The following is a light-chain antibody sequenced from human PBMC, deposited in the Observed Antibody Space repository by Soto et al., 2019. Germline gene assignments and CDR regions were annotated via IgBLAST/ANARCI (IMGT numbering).Light chain of an antibody. CDR3: QQRKSWPLT. V-gene: IGKV3-11*01. Sequence: EIVLTQSPATLSLSPGERVTLSCRASQSVNSYLAWYQQKPGQAPRLLIYDISNRATVIPARFSGSGSGTDFTLTISSLEPEDVAVYYCQQRKSWPLTFGGGTKVEIK. CDR1: QSVNSY. J-gene: IGKJ4*01. CDR2: DIS.